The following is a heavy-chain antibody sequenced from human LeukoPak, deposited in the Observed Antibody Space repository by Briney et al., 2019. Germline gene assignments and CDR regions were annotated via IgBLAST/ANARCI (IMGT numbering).Heavy chain of an antibody. Sequence: GGSLRLSCAASGFTFSSYGMRWVRQAPGKGLEWVAVISYDGSNKYYADSVKGRFTIPRDNSKNTLYLQMNSLRAEDTAVYYCAKDLRFGELGYYYGMDVWGQGTTVTVSS. CDR3: AKDLRFGELGYYYGMDV. D-gene: IGHD3-10*01. CDR1: GFTFSSYG. CDR2: ISYDGSNK. J-gene: IGHJ6*02. V-gene: IGHV3-30*18.